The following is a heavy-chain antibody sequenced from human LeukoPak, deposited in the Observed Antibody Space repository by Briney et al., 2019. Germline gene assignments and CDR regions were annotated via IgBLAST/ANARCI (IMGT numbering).Heavy chain of an antibody. CDR3: ARAMVRGVTDY. CDR2: ISRSSVYI. V-gene: IGHV3-21*01. CDR1: GFIFISYR. J-gene: IGHJ4*02. D-gene: IGHD3-10*01. Sequence: GGALRLSCVASGFIFISYRINWVGQAPGKGREGVSFISRSSVYIYYVDSVKGRFTIYRDKAKRQLYLQMSRLRAEDTAVYYVARAMVRGVTDYWGQGTLVTVSS.